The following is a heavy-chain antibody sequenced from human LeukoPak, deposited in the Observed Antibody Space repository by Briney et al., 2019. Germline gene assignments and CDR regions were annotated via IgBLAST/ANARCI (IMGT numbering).Heavy chain of an antibody. V-gene: IGHV3-66*01. Sequence: PGGSLRLSWAASGFTVGSNYMSWVRQAPGKGLEWVSVIYSGGSTCYADSVKGRFTISRDNSENTLYLQMNSLRAEDTAVYYCARGQQQLAWGQGTLVTVSS. CDR1: GFTVGSNY. CDR3: ARGQQQLA. D-gene: IGHD6-13*01. J-gene: IGHJ5*02. CDR2: IYSGGST.